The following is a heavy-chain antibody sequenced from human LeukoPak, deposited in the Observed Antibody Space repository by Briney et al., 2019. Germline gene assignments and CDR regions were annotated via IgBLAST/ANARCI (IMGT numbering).Heavy chain of an antibody. V-gene: IGHV3-23*01. CDR1: GFTFSSNA. Sequence: PGGSLRLSCAASGFTFSSNAMSRARQAPGKGLQWVSTINSSGGITYYADSVKGRFTISRDNSKNTLYLQMNSLRAEDTAIYYCARDLSSTGWYYFDYWGQGTLATVSS. CDR2: INSSGGIT. CDR3: ARDLSSTGWYYFDY. D-gene: IGHD6-19*01. J-gene: IGHJ4*02.